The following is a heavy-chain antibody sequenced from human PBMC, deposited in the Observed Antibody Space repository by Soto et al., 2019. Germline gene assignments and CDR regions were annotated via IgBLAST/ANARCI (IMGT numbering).Heavy chain of an antibody. Sequence: SETLSLTCTVSGGSISRGGYYWSWIRQHPGKGLEWIGYIYYSGSTYYNPSLKSRVTISVDTSKNQFSLKLSSVTAADTAVYYCARDYRSLGCKTDAFDIWGQGTMVTVSS. CDR3: ARDYRSLGCKTDAFDI. CDR1: GGSISRGGYY. D-gene: IGHD7-27*01. J-gene: IGHJ3*02. CDR2: IYYSGST. V-gene: IGHV4-31*03.